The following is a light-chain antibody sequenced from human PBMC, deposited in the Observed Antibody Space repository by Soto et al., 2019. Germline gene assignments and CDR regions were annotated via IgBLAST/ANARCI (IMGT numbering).Light chain of an antibody. Sequence: EIVMTQSPATLSVSPGERATLSCRASQSVSSNFAWYQQRPAQAPRLLIYDVSTRATGVPTRFSGSGSGTEFTLTISSLEPEDFAVYYCHQYDDSPRTFGQGTKVDI. CDR3: HQYDDSPRT. CDR2: DVS. J-gene: IGKJ1*01. V-gene: IGKV3D-15*01. CDR1: QSVSSN.